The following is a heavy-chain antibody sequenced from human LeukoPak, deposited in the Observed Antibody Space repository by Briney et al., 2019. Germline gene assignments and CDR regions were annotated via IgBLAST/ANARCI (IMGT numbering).Heavy chain of an antibody. J-gene: IGHJ6*03. V-gene: IGHV1-69*05. D-gene: IGHD4-17*01. CDR2: IIPIFGTA. CDR1: GGTFSSYA. Sequence: SVKVSCKASGGTFSSYAISWVRQAPGQGLEWMGGIIPIFGTANYAQKFQGRVTITTDESTSTAYMELSSLRSEDTAVYYCAGGYGDYDYYYYMDVWGKGTTVTVSS. CDR3: AGGYGDYDYYYYMDV.